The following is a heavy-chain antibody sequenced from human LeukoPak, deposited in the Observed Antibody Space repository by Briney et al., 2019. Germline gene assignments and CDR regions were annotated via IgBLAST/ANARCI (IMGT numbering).Heavy chain of an antibody. CDR1: GGTFSSYA. CDR3: GIAAASEDFDY. D-gene: IGHD6-13*01. V-gene: IGHV1-69*13. Sequence: ASVKVSCKPSGGTFSSYAISWVRQAPGQGLEWMGGIIPIFGTANYAQKFQGRVTITADESTSTAYMELSSLRSEDTAVYYCGIAAASEDFDYWGQGTLVTVSS. J-gene: IGHJ4*02. CDR2: IIPIFGTA.